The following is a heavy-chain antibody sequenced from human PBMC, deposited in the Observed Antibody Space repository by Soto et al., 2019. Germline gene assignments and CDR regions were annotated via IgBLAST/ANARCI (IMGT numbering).Heavy chain of an antibody. J-gene: IGHJ6*02. D-gene: IGHD1-7*01. CDR1: GYSFTSYW. Sequence: GESLKISCKGSGYSFTSYWISWVRQMPGKGLEWMGRIDPSDSYTNYSPSFQGHVTISADKSISTAYLRWSSLKASDTAMYYCARLNWNYGYYYGMDVWAQGTTVTVPS. V-gene: IGHV5-10-1*01. CDR3: ARLNWNYGYYYGMDV. CDR2: IDPSDSYT.